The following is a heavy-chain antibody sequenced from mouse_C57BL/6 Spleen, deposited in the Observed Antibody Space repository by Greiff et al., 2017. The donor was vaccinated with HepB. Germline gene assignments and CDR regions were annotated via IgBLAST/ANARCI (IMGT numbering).Heavy chain of an antibody. D-gene: IGHD1-1*01. CDR1: GHTFTSYW. CDR2: IHPNSGST. Sequence: QVQLQQPGAELVKPGASVKLSCKASGHTFTSYWMHWVKQRPGQGLEWIGMIHPNSGSTNYNEKFKSKATLTVDKSSSTAYMQLSSLTSEDSAVYYCARNYGSSYVGYFDVWGTGTTVTVSS. V-gene: IGHV1-64*01. J-gene: IGHJ1*03. CDR3: ARNYGSSYVGYFDV.